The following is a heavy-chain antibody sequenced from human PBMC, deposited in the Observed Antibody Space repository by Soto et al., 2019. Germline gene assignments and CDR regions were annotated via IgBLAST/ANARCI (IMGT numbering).Heavy chain of an antibody. J-gene: IGHJ4*02. Sequence: EVQLVESGGGLVQPGGSLRLSCAASGFTFSSYWMHWVRQAPGKGLVWVSRINSEGSSTSYADTVKGRFTISRDNAKNTQYQQMNSLRAEDTAVYSCARVWLGYCVHWGQGTLVTVSS. CDR1: GFTFSSYW. V-gene: IGHV3-74*01. D-gene: IGHD2-15*01. CDR2: INSEGSST. CDR3: ARVWLGYCVH.